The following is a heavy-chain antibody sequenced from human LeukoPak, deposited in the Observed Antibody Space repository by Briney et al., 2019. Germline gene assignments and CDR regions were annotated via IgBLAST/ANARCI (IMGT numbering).Heavy chain of an antibody. CDR3: ARHQDNSGSYRPDY. CDR1: RYSFSRHW. D-gene: IGHD3-10*01. V-gene: IGHV5-51*01. CDR2: IYHGDSDT. Sequence: SLQISCQGSRYSFSRHWIGCVRPKPGQGLEWMGIIYHGDSDTRYSPSFLGQVTISVDRSMSSTFLQWSSLKTSDTGMYYCARHQDNSGSYRPDYWGHGTLVSVGS. J-gene: IGHJ4*01.